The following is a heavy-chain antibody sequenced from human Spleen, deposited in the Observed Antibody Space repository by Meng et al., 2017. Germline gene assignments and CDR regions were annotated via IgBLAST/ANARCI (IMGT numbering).Heavy chain of an antibody. CDR3: AGGAVVTLIFYHAMDV. J-gene: IGHJ6*02. D-gene: IGHD2-21*02. CDR2: IYQSGSN. CDR1: GYSITGSYN. V-gene: IGHV4-38-2*01. Sequence: SETLSLTCAVSGYSITGSYNWGWIRQSPGKELEWIGSIYQSGSNYYNPSLKSRVTMSADTSKNQFSLKLTSVTAADTAVYYCAGGAVVTLIFYHAMDVWGQGTTVTVSS.